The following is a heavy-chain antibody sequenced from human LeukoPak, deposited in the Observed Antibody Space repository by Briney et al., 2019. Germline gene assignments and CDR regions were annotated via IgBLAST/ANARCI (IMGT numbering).Heavy chain of an antibody. CDR1: GYTFTSYN. D-gene: IGHD6-6*01. V-gene: IGHV1-24*01. J-gene: IGHJ6*03. CDR2: FDPEDGET. Sequence: ASVKVSCKAFGYTFTSYNMHWVRQAPGQGLEWMGGFDPEDGETIYAQKFQGRVTMTEDTSTDTAYMELSSLRSEDTAVYYCATDSSSYPNYYYYMDVWGKGTTVTVSS. CDR3: ATDSSSYPNYYYYMDV.